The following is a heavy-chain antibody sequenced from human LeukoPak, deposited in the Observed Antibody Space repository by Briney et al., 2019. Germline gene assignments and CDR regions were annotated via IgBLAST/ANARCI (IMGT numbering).Heavy chain of an antibody. CDR1: GFTFSNSS. Sequence: GGSLRLSCAASGFTFSNSSMSWVRQAPGKGLEWVSTLSGSGITTYYADSVKGRFTISRDNSKKTPYLQMNSLRAEDTAVYYCAKGIYSSGWSYFDYWGHGTLVTVSS. J-gene: IGHJ4*01. D-gene: IGHD6-19*01. CDR3: AKGIYSSGWSYFDY. CDR2: LSGSGITT. V-gene: IGHV3-23*01.